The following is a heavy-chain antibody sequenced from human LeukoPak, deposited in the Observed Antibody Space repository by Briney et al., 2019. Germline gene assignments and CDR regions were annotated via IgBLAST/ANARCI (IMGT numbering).Heavy chain of an antibody. CDR3: ARGEYSSGWKLDY. D-gene: IGHD6-19*01. CDR1: GGSISSSSYY. V-gene: IGHV4-39*07. Sequence: SETLSLTCTGSGGSISSSSYYWGWIRQPPGKGLEWIGSIYYSGSTYYNPSLKSRVTISVDTSKNQFSLKLSSVTAADTAVYYCARGEYSSGWKLDYWGQGTLVTVSS. CDR2: IYYSGST. J-gene: IGHJ4*02.